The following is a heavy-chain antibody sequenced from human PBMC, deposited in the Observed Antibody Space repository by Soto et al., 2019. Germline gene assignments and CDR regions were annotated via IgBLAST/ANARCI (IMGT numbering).Heavy chain of an antibody. CDR2: IFGSGAPT. J-gene: IGHJ3*01. CDR1: GFTFSHYA. CDR3: TREAASWGFAFDR. Sequence: EVQLLESGGGLVQPGGSLRLSCAASGFTFSHYAMSWVRQAPGKGLQWVSTIFGSGAPTHYADSVKGRFGISRDNSNNMLLLEMNSLKDEDTAVYYCTREAASWGFAFDRWGQGTRVAVSS. V-gene: IGHV3-23*01. D-gene: IGHD3-16*01.